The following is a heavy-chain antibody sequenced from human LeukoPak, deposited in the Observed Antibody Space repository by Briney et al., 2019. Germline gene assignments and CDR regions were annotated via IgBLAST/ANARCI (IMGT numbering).Heavy chain of an antibody. J-gene: IGHJ6*02. CDR2: INPSGGST. CDR3: ARDKGCGGDCYYYYYGMDV. Sequence: ASVKVSCKASGYTFTSYGISWVRQAPGQGLEWMGIINPSGGSTSYAQKFQGRVTMTRDTSTSTVYMELSSLRSEDTAVYYCARDKGCGGDCYYYYYGMDVWGQGTTVTVSS. V-gene: IGHV1-46*01. CDR1: GYTFTSYG. D-gene: IGHD2-21*02.